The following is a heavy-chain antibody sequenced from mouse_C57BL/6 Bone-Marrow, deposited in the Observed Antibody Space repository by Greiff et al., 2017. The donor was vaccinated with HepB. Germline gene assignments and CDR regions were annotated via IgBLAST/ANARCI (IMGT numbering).Heavy chain of an antibody. CDR1: GFNIKDDY. CDR3: TTGALYAMDY. J-gene: IGHJ4*01. Sequence: EVQLQQSGAELVRPGASVKLSCTASGFNIKDDYMHWVKQRPEQGLEWIGWIDPENGDTEYASKFQGKATITADTSSNTAYLQLSSLTSEDTAVSYCTTGALYAMDYWGQGTSVTVSS. V-gene: IGHV14-4*01. D-gene: IGHD3-1*01. CDR2: IDPENGDT.